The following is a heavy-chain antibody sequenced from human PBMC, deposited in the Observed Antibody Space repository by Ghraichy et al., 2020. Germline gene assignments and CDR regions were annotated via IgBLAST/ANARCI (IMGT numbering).Heavy chain of an antibody. J-gene: IGHJ3*02. CDR1: GFTLSSYS. CDR3: ARSPTPYYDSSGNAFDI. Sequence: GESLNISCAASGFTLSSYSMNWVRQAPGKGLEWVSYITSSSTTIYYADSVKGRFTISRDNAKNSLYLHMNSLRDEDTAVYYCARSPTPYYDSSGNAFDIWGQGTMLTVSS. V-gene: IGHV3-48*02. D-gene: IGHD3-22*01. CDR2: ITSSSTTI.